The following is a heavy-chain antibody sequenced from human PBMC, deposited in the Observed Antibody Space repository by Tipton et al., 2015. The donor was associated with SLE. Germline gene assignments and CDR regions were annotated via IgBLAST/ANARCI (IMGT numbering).Heavy chain of an antibody. CDR3: ARGYYDFWSVYYTLDY. CDR2: IYYSGST. V-gene: IGHV4-59*01. D-gene: IGHD3-3*01. J-gene: IGHJ4*02. CDR1: GGSITSYY. Sequence: TLSLTCTVSGGSITSYYWSWIRQPPGKGLEWIGYIYYSGSTNYNSSLKSRVTISVDTSKNQFSLKLSSVTAADTAVYYCARGYYDFWSVYYTLDYLGQGALVTVSS.